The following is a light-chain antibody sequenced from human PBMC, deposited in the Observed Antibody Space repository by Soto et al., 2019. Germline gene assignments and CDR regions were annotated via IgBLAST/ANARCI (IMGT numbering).Light chain of an antibody. J-gene: IGKJ5*01. CDR3: QQYNNGRGIT. Sequence: EIVMTQSPATLSVSPGERATRSCRASQSVSSNLAWYQQKPGQAPRLLIYGASTRATGIPARFSGSGSGTEFTLTISSLQSEDFAVYYCQQYNNGRGITFGQGTRLEIK. CDR2: GAS. V-gene: IGKV3-15*01. CDR1: QSVSSN.